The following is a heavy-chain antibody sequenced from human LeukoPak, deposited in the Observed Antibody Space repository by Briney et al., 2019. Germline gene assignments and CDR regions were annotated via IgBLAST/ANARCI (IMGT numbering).Heavy chain of an antibody. CDR3: ARYFSIAVSPYPDY. CDR2: TKQDDSEK. V-gene: IGHV3-7*01. D-gene: IGHD6-19*01. J-gene: IGHJ4*02. Sequence: GGSLRLSCVDSGFSFGSYWMSWVRQAPGKGLEWVANTKQDDSEKYYVDSVKGRFSISRDNAKNSPYLQMNSLRAEDTAIYYCARYFSIAVSPYPDYWGQGTLVTVSS. CDR1: GFSFGSYW.